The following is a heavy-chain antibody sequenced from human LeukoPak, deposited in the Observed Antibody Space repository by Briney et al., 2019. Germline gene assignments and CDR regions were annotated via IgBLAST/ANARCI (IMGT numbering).Heavy chain of an antibody. V-gene: IGHV4-59*08. CDR3: ARGYSSSSGRPDY. J-gene: IGHJ4*02. Sequence: SETLSLTCTVSGGSISSYYWSWIRQPPGKGLEWIGYIYYSGSTNYNPSLKSRVTISVDTSKKQYSLKLSSVTAADTAVYYCARGYSSSSGRPDYWGQGTLVTVSS. CDR1: GGSISSYY. CDR2: IYYSGST. D-gene: IGHD6-6*01.